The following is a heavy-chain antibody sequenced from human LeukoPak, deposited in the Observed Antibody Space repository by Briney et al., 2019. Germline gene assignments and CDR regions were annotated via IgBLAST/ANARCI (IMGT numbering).Heavy chain of an antibody. CDR1: GFTFDDYA. Sequence: GGSLRLSCAASGFTFDDYAMHWVRQAPGKGLVWVSRINSDGSSTSYADSVKGRFTISRDNAKNTLYLQMNSLRAEDTAVYYCAREVGSGNSDRYSDYWGQGTLVTVSS. CDR2: INSDGSST. V-gene: IGHV3-74*01. J-gene: IGHJ4*02. D-gene: IGHD3-10*01. CDR3: AREVGSGNSDRYSDY.